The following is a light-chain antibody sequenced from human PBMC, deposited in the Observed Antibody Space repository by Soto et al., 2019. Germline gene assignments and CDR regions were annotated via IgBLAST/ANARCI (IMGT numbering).Light chain of an antibody. Sequence: QSALTQTRSVSGSPGQSVSISCTGYSSDVGGYNYVSWYQQHPGKAPKIMIYDVTKRPSGVPDRFSGSKSGNTASLTISGLQAEAEADYYCCSYAGTYWVFGGGTKLTVL. CDR2: DVT. CDR3: CSYAGTYWV. J-gene: IGLJ3*02. CDR1: SSDVGGYNY. V-gene: IGLV2-11*01.